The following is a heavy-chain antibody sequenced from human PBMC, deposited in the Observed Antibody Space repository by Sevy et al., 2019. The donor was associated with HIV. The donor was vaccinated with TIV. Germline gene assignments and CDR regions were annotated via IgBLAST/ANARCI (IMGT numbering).Heavy chain of an antibody. J-gene: IGHJ4*02. Sequence: GGSLRLSCGASGLTFNKAWITWVRQAPGKGLEWVGRIKSKSDGGTTDYAAPVKGRFTIFREDSKNTLYLQMNSLKTEDTAVYYCTSKGDFWSGYQYFAYWGQGTLVTVSS. CDR3: TSKGDFWSGYQYFAY. CDR1: GLTFNKAW. V-gene: IGHV3-15*01. CDR2: IKSKSDGGTT. D-gene: IGHD3-3*01.